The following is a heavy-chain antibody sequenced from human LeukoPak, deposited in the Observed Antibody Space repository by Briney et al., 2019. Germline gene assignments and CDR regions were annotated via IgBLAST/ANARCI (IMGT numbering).Heavy chain of an antibody. D-gene: IGHD3-10*01. CDR3: AKSKSFYYYMDV. J-gene: IGHJ6*03. V-gene: IGHV3-23*01. CDR2: ISGSGGST. Sequence: GGSLRLSCAASGFTFSSYAMSWVRQAPGKGLEWVSAISGSGGSTYYADSVKGRFTISRDNSKNTLYLQMNSLRAEDTAVCYCAKSKSFYYYMDVWGKGTTVTVSS. CDR1: GFTFSSYA.